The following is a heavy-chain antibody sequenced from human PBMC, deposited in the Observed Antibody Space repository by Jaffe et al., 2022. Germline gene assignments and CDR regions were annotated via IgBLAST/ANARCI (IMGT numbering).Heavy chain of an antibody. CDR3: ASRFLDPHRLAWDAFDI. CDR1: GGSISSSSYY. Sequence: QLQLQESGPGLVKPSETLSLTCTVSGGSISSSSYYWGWIRQPPGKGLEWIGSIYYSGSTYYNPSLKSRVTISVDTSKNQFSLKLSSVTAADTAVYYCASRFLDPHRLAWDAFDIWGQGTMVTVSS. D-gene: IGHD3-3*01. V-gene: IGHV4-39*01. CDR2: IYYSGST. J-gene: IGHJ3*02.